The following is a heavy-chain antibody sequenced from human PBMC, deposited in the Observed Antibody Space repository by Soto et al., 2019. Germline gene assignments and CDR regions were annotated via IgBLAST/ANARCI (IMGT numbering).Heavy chain of an antibody. J-gene: IGHJ5*02. CDR1: GGPISSSY. CDR3: ARGGIAAAGPVLFDP. CDR2: IYNRGST. D-gene: IGHD6-13*01. Sequence: SETLSLTCTVFGGPISSSYWSWIRQPPGKGLEWIGHIYNRGSTNYNPSLKSRVPISLDMSKNHFSLKLSSVTAADTAVYYCARGGIAAAGPVLFDPWSQGTLVTVSS. V-gene: IGHV4-59*08.